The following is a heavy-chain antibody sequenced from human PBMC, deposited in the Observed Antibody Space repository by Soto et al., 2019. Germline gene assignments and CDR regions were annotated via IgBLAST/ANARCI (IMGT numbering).Heavy chain of an antibody. CDR3: AREGYNFGPFDY. CDR1: GGSLSSYY. V-gene: IGHV4-59*01. D-gene: IGHD5-18*01. CDR2: ISYSGTT. J-gene: IGHJ4*02. Sequence: TLSLTCTVSGGSLSSYYWSWIRRPPGMGLEWIASISYSGTTNYNSSLKSRVTISIDTSKNQFSLKFNSVTAADTAVYYCAREGYNFGPFDYWGQGALVNVSS.